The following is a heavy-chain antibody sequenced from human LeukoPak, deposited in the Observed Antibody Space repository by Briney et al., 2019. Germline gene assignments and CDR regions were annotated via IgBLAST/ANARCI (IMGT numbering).Heavy chain of an antibody. CDR3: ARGYCTSSNCLSRFADY. CDR2: INGDGSDT. J-gene: IGHJ4*02. CDR1: GFTFSSYC. D-gene: IGHD2-2*01. V-gene: IGHV3-74*01. Sequence: GGSLRLSCAASGFTFSSYCIHWVRQAPGTGLVWVSRINGDGSDTSYADSVKGRFTISRDNAKDTVYLQMDSLRAEDTAVYYCARGYCTSSNCLSRFADYWGQGTLVTVST.